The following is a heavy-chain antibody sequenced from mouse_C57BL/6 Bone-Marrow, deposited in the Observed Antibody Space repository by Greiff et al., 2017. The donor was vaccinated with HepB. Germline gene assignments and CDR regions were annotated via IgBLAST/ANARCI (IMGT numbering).Heavy chain of an antibody. Sequence: VQLQQSGAELVRPGASVTLSCKASGYTFTDYEMHWVKQTPVHGLEWIGAIDPETGGTAYNQKFKGKAILTADKSSSTAYMELRSLTSEDSAVYYCTCSCYYAMDYWGQGTSVTVSS. J-gene: IGHJ4*01. CDR1: GYTFTDYE. CDR3: TCSCYYAMDY. CDR2: IDPETGGT. V-gene: IGHV1-15*01.